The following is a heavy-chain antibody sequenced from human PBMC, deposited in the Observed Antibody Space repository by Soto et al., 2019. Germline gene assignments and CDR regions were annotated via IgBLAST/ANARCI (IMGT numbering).Heavy chain of an antibody. CDR3: ARGYCSGGSCYSKYYYYMDV. D-gene: IGHD2-15*01. Sequence: ASVKVSCKASGYSFTSYGISWVRQAPGHGLEWMGWISAYNGNTNYAQKLQGRVTMTTDTSTSTAYMELRRLRSDDTAVYYCARGYCSGGSCYSKYYYYMDVWGKGTTVTVSS. CDR2: ISAYNGNT. CDR1: GYSFTSYG. V-gene: IGHV1-18*01. J-gene: IGHJ6*03.